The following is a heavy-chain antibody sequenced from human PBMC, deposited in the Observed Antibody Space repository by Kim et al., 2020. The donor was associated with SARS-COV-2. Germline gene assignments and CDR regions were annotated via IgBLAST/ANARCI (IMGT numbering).Heavy chain of an antibody. D-gene: IGHD3-9*01. J-gene: IGHJ4*02. V-gene: IGHV5-51*01. CDR2: DT. CDR3: ARGKLRYFD. Sequence: DTRYSPAFQGQVTISADKSISTAYLQWSSLKASDTAMYYCARGKLRYFDWGQGTLVTVSS.